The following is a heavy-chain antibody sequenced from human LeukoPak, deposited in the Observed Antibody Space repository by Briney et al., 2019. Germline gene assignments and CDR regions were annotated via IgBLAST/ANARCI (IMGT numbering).Heavy chain of an antibody. CDR3: ARSGMGNFWSGYAGFDY. Sequence: SETLSLTCTVSGGSISSSSYYWGWIRQPPGKGLEWIGSIYYSGSTYYNPSLKSRVTISVDTSKNQFSLKLSSVTAADTAVYYCARSGMGNFWSGYAGFDYWGQGTLVTVSS. V-gene: IGHV4-39*07. J-gene: IGHJ4*02. CDR2: IYYSGST. CDR1: GGSISSSSYY. D-gene: IGHD3-3*01.